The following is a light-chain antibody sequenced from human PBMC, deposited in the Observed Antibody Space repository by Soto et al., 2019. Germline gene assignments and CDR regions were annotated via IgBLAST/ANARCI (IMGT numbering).Light chain of an antibody. CDR3: QSFDARLNGVV. CDR1: SSNIGAHYD. J-gene: IGLJ2*01. V-gene: IGLV1-40*01. Sequence: QSVLTQPPSVSGAPGQRVTISCTGSSSNIGAHYDVNWYQQLPGTAPKLLMYANSHRPSGVPDRFSGSKFGTSASLAITGLQAEDEADYYCQSFDARLNGVVIGGGTKLTVL. CDR2: ANS.